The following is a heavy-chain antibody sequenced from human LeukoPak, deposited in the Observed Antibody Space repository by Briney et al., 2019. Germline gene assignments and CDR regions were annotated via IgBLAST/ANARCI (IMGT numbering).Heavy chain of an antibody. V-gene: IGHV4-34*01. Sequence: SETLSLTCAVYGGSFSGYYWSWIRQPPGKGLEWIGEINHSGSTNYNPSLKSRVTISVDTSKNQFSLKLSSVTAADKAVYYCARGPDGYNFYWGQGTLVTVSS. CDR2: INHSGST. CDR3: ARGPDGYNFY. CDR1: GGSFSGYY. J-gene: IGHJ4*02. D-gene: IGHD5-24*01.